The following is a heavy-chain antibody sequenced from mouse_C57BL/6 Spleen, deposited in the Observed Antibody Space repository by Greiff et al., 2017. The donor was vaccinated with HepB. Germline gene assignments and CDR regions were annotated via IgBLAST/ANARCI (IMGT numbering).Heavy chain of an antibody. D-gene: IGHD1-1*01. CDR3: ARAPVATVVEYYAMDY. CDR2: ILPGSGST. CDR1: GYTFTGYW. Sequence: VQLQQSGAELMKPGASVKLSCKATGYTFTGYWIEWVKQRPGHGLEWIGEILPGSGSTNYNEKFKGKATFTADTSSNTAYMQLSSLTTEDSAIYYCARAPVATVVEYYAMDYWGQGTSVTVSS. V-gene: IGHV1-9*01. J-gene: IGHJ4*01.